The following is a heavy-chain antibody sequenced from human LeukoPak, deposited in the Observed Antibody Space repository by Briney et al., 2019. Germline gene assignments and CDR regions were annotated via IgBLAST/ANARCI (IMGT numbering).Heavy chain of an antibody. J-gene: IGHJ6*03. Sequence: SETLSLTCTVSGGSVSNHYWGWIRQPAGKGLEWIGQIDPSGRTSGSTNYNPSLQSRFTMSMDTSKNQFSLSLSSVTAADTAVYYCARVSSIFGVVTSAYYYYMDVWGKGTTVTVSS. CDR1: GGSVSNHY. D-gene: IGHD3-3*01. V-gene: IGHV4-4*07. CDR3: ARVSSIFGVVTSAYYYYMDV. CDR2: IDPSGRTSGST.